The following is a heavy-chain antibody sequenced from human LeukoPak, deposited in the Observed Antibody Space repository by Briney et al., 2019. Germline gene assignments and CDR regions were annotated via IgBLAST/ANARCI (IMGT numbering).Heavy chain of an antibody. CDR1: GYTFTGYY. CDR3: APGGNYYGSGSYYALDY. Sequence: ASVKVSCKASGYTFTGYYMHWVRQAPGQGLEWMGWINPNSGGTNYAQKFQGRVTMTRDTSFSTAYMELSRLRSDDTAVYYCAPGGNYYGSGSYYALDYWGQGTLVTVSS. CDR2: INPNSGGT. J-gene: IGHJ4*02. V-gene: IGHV1-2*02. D-gene: IGHD3-10*01.